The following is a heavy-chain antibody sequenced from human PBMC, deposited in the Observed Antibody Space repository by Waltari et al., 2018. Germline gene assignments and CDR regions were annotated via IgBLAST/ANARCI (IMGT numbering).Heavy chain of an antibody. CDR2: INPNSGGT. CDR3: ATEIMGGAFDI. CDR1: GYTFTGYY. J-gene: IGHJ3*02. V-gene: IGHV1-2*02. Sequence: QVQLVQSGAEVKKPGASVKVSCKASGYTFTGYYMHWVRQAPGQGLEWMGWINPNSGGTNYAQKFQGRVTITADTSTDTAYMELSSLRSEDTAVYYCATEIMGGAFDIWGQGTMVTVSS. D-gene: IGHD3-16*01.